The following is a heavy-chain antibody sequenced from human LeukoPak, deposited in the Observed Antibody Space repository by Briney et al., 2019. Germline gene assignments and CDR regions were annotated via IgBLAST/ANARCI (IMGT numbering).Heavy chain of an antibody. D-gene: IGHD6-13*01. V-gene: IGHV4-4*02. Sequence: PSETLSLTCAVSVGSISSGNCGGGVRPPPGKGLEWIGEIYQSGSTNYNPSLKSRVIISVDKSKNQLSLKLSSVTAADTAVYYCARDKAAAGTSCFDPWGHGTLVTVSS. CDR1: VGSISSGNC. CDR2: IYQSGST. J-gene: IGHJ5*02. CDR3: ARDKAAAGTSCFDP.